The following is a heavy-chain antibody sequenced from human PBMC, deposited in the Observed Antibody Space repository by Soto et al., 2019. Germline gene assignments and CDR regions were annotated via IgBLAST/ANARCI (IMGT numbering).Heavy chain of an antibody. CDR2: ISGSGGST. D-gene: IGHD3-9*01. CDR1: GFTFNNAW. Sequence: PGGSLRLSCAASGFTFNNAWMNWVRQAPGKGLEWVSAISGSGGSTYYADSVKGRFTISRDNSKNTLYLQMNSLRAEDTAVYYCGKPAQSYDILTGYYQMYYFDYWGQGTLVTVSS. V-gene: IGHV3-23*01. CDR3: GKPAQSYDILTGYYQMYYFDY. J-gene: IGHJ4*02.